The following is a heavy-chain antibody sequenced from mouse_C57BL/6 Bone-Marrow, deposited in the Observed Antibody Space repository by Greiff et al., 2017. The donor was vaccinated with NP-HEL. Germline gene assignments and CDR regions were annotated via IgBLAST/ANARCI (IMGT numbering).Heavy chain of an antibody. V-gene: IGHV5-6*02. Sequence: DVKLQESGGDLVKPGGSLKLSCAASGFTFSSYGMSWVRQTPDKRLEWVATISSGGSYTYYPDSVKGRFTISRDNAKNTLYLQMSSLKSEDTAMYYCARQGDYWGQGTSVTVSS. J-gene: IGHJ4*01. CDR1: GFTFSSYG. CDR3: ARQGDY. CDR2: ISSGGSYT.